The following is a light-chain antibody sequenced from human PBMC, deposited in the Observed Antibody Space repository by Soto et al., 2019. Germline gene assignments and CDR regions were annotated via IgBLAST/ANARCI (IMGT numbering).Light chain of an antibody. CDR2: DAY. Sequence: EIVLPQSPAALSLSPGARATLSCWASQSFRGLLAWYQQKPGQAPRLLIYDAYNRATGIPPRFSGSGSGTDFTLTISSLEPEDSAVYYCQQRHMWPITFGQGTRLEIK. CDR3: QQRHMWPIT. V-gene: IGKV3-11*01. J-gene: IGKJ5*01. CDR1: QSFRGL.